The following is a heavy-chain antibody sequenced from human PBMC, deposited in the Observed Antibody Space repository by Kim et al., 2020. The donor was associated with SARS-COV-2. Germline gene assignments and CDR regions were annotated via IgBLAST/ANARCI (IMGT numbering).Heavy chain of an antibody. J-gene: IGHJ4*02. V-gene: IGHV4-34*01. CDR3: ARGPLVLVVPAAWGGYADRNFDY. CDR2: INHSGST. Sequence: SETLSLTCAVYGGSFSGYYWSWIRQPPGKGLEWIGEINHSGSTNYNPSLKSRVTISVDTSKNQFSLKLSSVTAADTAVYYCARGPLVLVVPAAWGGYADRNFDYWGQGTLVTVSS. CDR1: GGSFSGYY. D-gene: IGHD2-2*01.